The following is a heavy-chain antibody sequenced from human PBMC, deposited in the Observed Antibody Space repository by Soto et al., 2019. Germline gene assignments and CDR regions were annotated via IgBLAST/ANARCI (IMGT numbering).Heavy chain of an antibody. J-gene: IGHJ3*02. Sequence: EVQLVESGGGLVQPGGSLRLSCATSGFTFSTYSMNWVRQVPGKGLEWLSYIGWNSNTDYADSVKGRFIISRDNARDSLYLQMNSLRDEDTAVYYCARDRIFAFDIWGRGTMVTVSS. CDR2: IGWNSNT. CDR3: ARDRIFAFDI. CDR1: GFTFSTYS. V-gene: IGHV3-48*02. D-gene: IGHD2-21*01.